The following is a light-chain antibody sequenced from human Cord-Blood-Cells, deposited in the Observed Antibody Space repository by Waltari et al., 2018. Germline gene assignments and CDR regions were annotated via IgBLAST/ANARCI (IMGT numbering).Light chain of an antibody. CDR3: QSYDSSNWV. CDR1: SGSIASNY. J-gene: IGLJ3*02. Sequence: NFMLTQPHSVSESPGKTVTISCTGSSGSIASNYVQWYQQRPASAPPAVFYEYNQGPSGVPDRFSGSIDSSSNSASLTISGLKTEDEADYYCQSYDSSNWVFGGGTKLTVL. CDR2: EYN. V-gene: IGLV6-57*02.